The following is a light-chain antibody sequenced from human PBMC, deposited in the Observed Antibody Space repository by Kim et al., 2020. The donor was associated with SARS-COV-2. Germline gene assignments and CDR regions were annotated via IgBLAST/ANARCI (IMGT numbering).Light chain of an antibody. CDR1: SSDIGYHNY. V-gene: IGLV2-8*01. CDR2: EVS. J-gene: IGLJ2*01. Sequence: QSALTQPPSASGSPGQSVTISCTGTSSDIGYHNYVSWYQQHPGKVPKLMIYEVSKRPSGVPDRFSGSKSGNTASLTVSGLQAEDEADYYCSSYVGSDNWVFGGGTKVTVL. CDR3: SSYVGSDNWV.